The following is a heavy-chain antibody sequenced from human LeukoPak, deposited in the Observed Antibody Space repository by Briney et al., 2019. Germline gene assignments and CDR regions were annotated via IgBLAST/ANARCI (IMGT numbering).Heavy chain of an antibody. CDR1: GFTFSTYA. J-gene: IGHJ4*02. CDR2: ISGSGYST. CDR3: AKLAAVGTVY. V-gene: IGHV3-23*01. D-gene: IGHD6-13*01. Sequence: GGSLRLSCAASGFTFSTYAMSWVRQAPGKGLEWVSAISGSGYSTNYADSVKGRFTISRDNSKNTLYLQMNSLRAEDTAVYYCAKLAAVGTVYWGQGTLVTVSS.